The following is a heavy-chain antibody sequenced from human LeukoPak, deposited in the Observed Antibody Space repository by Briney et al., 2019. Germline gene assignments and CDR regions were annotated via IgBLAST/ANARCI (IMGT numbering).Heavy chain of an antibody. J-gene: IGHJ4*02. Sequence: PSETLSLTCTVSGYSISSGYYWGWIRQPPGKGLEWIGYIYYSGTTNYNPSLKSRVTISIEMSKKQFSLKLSSVTATDTAIYYCAREVSYGSGTFADHWGQGTLVTVSS. V-gene: IGHV4-38-2*02. CDR3: AREVSYGSGTFADH. D-gene: IGHD3-10*01. CDR1: GYSISSGYY. CDR2: IYYSGTT.